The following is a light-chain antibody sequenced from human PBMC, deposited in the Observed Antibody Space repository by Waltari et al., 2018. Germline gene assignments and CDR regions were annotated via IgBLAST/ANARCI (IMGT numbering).Light chain of an antibody. V-gene: IGLV2-23*02. J-gene: IGLJ1*01. Sequence: QSALTQPASVSGSPGQSITISCTGTSNDIGSYNLVSWYQQHPGKAPTLIIFEVAKRTSGVSSRCSGSKSGNIASLTISGLQAEDEADYYCCSYAGSSTFDVFGTGTKVTV. CDR1: SNDIGSYNL. CDR2: EVA. CDR3: CSYAGSSTFDV.